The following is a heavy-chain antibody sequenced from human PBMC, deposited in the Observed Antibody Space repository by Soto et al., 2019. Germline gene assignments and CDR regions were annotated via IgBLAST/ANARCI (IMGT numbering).Heavy chain of an antibody. CDR3: ERWWSGSRLGFDP. Sequence: VQLQESGPGLVKPSQTLSLTCTVSGGSISSGDYYWSWIRQHPVKGLEWIGYIYYSGSTYYNPSLKSRVTISVDTSKNQFSLKLSSVTAADTAVYYCERWWSGSRLGFDPWGQGTLVTVSS. CDR1: GGSISSGDYY. V-gene: IGHV4-31*03. D-gene: IGHD3-3*01. J-gene: IGHJ5*02. CDR2: IYYSGST.